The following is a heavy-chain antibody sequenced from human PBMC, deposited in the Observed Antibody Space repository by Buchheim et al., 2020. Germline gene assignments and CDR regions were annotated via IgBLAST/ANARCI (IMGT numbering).Heavy chain of an antibody. V-gene: IGHV1-69*01. CDR2: IIPIFGTA. J-gene: IGHJ5*02. Sequence: QVQLVQSGAEVKKPGSSVKVSCKASGGTFSSYAISWVRQAPGQGLEWMGGIIPIFGTANYAQKFQGRVTITADESTSSAYMELSSLRSEDTAVYYCARERVHGPPGPPGKGWFDPWGQGTL. CDR1: GGTFSSYA. CDR3: ARERVHGPPGPPGKGWFDP. D-gene: IGHD1-26*01.